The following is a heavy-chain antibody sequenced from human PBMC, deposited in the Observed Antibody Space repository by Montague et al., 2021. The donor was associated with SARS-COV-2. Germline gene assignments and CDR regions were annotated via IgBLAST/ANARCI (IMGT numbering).Heavy chain of an antibody. CDR2: IDWXXXK. V-gene: IGHV2-70*11. J-gene: IGHJ3*02. CDR3: ARILVVTAVASDI. CDR1: GFSLSTSGMC. Sequence: PALVKPTQTLTLTCTFSGFSLSTSGMCVSWVRQPPGKALEWLARIDWXXXKYYSTSLKTRLTISKDTSKNQVVLTMTNMDTVDTATYHCARILVVTAVASDIWGQGTMVTVSS. D-gene: IGHD5-18*01.